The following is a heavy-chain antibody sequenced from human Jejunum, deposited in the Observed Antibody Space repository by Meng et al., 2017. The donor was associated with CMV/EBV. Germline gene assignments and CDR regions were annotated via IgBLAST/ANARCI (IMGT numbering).Heavy chain of an antibody. D-gene: IGHD1-26*01. V-gene: IGHV1-2*02. J-gene: IGHJ4*02. CDR2: INPWSGDT. CDR1: GYTFTGYY. Sequence: ASGYTFTGYYLHWVRQAPGQGLEWMGWINPWSGDTKSAHSLQGRVTLTRDTSTNTAFMDLTSLTSDDTAVYYCARDPHSWSGVFEYWAQGTLVTVSS. CDR3: ARDPHSWSGVFEY.